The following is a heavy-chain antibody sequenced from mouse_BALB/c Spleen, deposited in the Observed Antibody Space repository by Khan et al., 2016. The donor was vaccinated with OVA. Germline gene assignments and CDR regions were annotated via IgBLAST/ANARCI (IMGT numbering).Heavy chain of an antibody. Sequence: QIQLVQSGPELKKPGETVKISCKASGYTFTNSGMNWVKQAPGKGLKWMGWINTSTGEPTYADDFKGRFAFSLETSASTAYLQINNLKSEDTATYFCARPPYFSYVLVYWGQGTSVTVSS. V-gene: IGHV9-3-1*01. J-gene: IGHJ4*01. CDR1: GYTFTNSG. CDR2: INTSTGEP. CDR3: ARPPYFSYVLVY. D-gene: IGHD2-10*01.